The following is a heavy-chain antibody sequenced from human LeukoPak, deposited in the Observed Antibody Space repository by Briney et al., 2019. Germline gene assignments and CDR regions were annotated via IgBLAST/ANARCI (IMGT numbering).Heavy chain of an antibody. Sequence: SQTLSLTCTVSGGSISSGGYYWSWIRQHPGKGLEWIGYIYYSGSTYYNPSLKSRVTISVDTSKNQFSLKLSSVTAADTAVYYCAGGYCSSTSCASEAIDYWGQGTLVTVSS. CDR3: AGGYCSSTSCASEAIDY. D-gene: IGHD2-2*01. V-gene: IGHV4-31*03. CDR2: IYYSGST. CDR1: GGSISSGGYY. J-gene: IGHJ4*02.